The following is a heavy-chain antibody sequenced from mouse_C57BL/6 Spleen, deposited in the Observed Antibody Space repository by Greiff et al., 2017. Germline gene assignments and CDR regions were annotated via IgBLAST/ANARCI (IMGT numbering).Heavy chain of an antibody. V-gene: IGHV5-9*01. Sequence: DVMLVESGGGLVKPGGSLKLSCAASGFTFSSYTMSWVRQTPEKRLEWVATISGGGGNTYYPDSVKGRFTISRDNAKNTLYLQMSSLRSEDTALYYCARITTVAPAMDYWGQGTSVTVSS. CDR1: GFTFSSYT. CDR2: ISGGGGNT. J-gene: IGHJ4*01. CDR3: ARITTVAPAMDY. D-gene: IGHD1-1*01.